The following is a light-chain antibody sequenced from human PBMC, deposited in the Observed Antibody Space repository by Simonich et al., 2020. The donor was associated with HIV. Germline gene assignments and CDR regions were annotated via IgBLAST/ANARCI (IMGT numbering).Light chain of an antibody. V-gene: IGKV1-5*03. Sequence: DIQMTQSPSSVSASVGDRVHITARANQGISSWFAWNQQKTRKAPSLLIYKASSLESGVPSRFSGSGSGTEFTLTISSLQPDDFATYYCQQYNSYWTFGQGTKVEIK. J-gene: IGKJ1*01. CDR1: QGISSW. CDR2: KAS. CDR3: QQYNSYWT.